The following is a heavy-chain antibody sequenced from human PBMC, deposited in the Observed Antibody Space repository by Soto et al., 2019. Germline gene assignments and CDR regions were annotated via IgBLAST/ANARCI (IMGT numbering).Heavy chain of an antibody. J-gene: IGHJ4*02. Sequence: VASVKVSCKASGYTFSTYYMHWVRQAPGQGYEWMGIINPSGGSTTYAQKFQGRVTMTRDTSTTTVYMELSSLKSEDTAVYYCARYDYNGYYFDSWGKGTLVTVST. CDR1: GYTFSTYY. CDR3: ARYDYNGYYFDS. CDR2: INPSGGST. D-gene: IGHD4-4*01. V-gene: IGHV1-46*01.